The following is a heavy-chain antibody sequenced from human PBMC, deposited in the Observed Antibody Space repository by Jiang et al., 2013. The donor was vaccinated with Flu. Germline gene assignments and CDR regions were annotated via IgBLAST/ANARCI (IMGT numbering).Heavy chain of an antibody. CDR2: IGTAGDT. Sequence: PGGSLRLSCAASGFTFSSYDMHWVRQATGKGLEWVSAIGTAGDTYYPGSVKGRFTISRENAKNSLYLQMNSLRAGDTAVYYCARGVLDMRVTHYWFDPWGQGTLVTVSS. CDR1: GFTFSSYD. D-gene: IGHD4-23*01. CDR3: ARGVLDMRVTHYWFDP. V-gene: IGHV3-13*01. J-gene: IGHJ5*02.